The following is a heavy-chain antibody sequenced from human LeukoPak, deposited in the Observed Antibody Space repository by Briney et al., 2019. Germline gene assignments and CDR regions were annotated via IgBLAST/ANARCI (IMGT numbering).Heavy chain of an antibody. CDR3: TNPAYYYNVDV. CDR2: IKTKADNYAT. J-gene: IGHJ6*03. V-gene: IGHV3-73*01. Sequence: GGSLKLSCSASGLTFSVSAIHWVRQASGKGLEWVGRIKTKADNYATAYAASVRGRFTISRDDSTNPAYLQMNSLKTEDTAVYSCTNPAYYYNVDVGGKGTTVTVSS. CDR1: GLTFSVSA. D-gene: IGHD6-25*01.